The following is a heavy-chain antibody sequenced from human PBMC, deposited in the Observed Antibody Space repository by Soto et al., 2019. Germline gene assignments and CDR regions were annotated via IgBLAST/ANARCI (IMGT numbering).Heavy chain of an antibody. V-gene: IGHV1-3*01. CDR3: ARWGEYGDYWGFDY. J-gene: IGHJ4*02. Sequence: QVRLVQSGAEVKKPGASVKVSCKASGYTFTSYAMHWVRQAPGQRLEWMGWINAGNGNTKYSQKFQGRVTITRDTSASTAYMELSSLRSEDTAVYYCARWGEYGDYWGFDYWGQGTLVTVSS. CDR1: GYTFTSYA. CDR2: INAGNGNT. D-gene: IGHD4-17*01.